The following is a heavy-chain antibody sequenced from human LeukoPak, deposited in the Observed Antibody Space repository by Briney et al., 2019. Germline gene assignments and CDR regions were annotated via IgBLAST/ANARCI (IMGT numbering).Heavy chain of an antibody. Sequence: PGGSLRLSCAASGFTFTTYWMTWVRQAPGKGLEWVANINQDGSEKYFVDSVKGRFTIPRDNAKNSLYLQMNSLRVEDTAVYYCARVAKFYYGSETYYFFEHWGQGTPVTASS. V-gene: IGHV3-7*01. J-gene: IGHJ4*02. D-gene: IGHD3-10*01. CDR2: INQDGSEK. CDR3: ARVAKFYYGSETYYFFEH. CDR1: GFTFTTYW.